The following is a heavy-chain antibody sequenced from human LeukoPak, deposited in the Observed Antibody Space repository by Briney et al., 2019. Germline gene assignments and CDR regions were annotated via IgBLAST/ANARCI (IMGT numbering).Heavy chain of an antibody. CDR2: MYYSGNI. V-gene: IGHV4-39*02. CDR1: GGSISSSTYH. Sequence: SETLSLTCNVSGGSISSSTYHWGWIRQPPGKGLEWIGSMYYSGNIHYNPSLKSRVTISVDTSKKQFSLKLSSVTAADSAVYYCEREGSGSLYYYGMDVWGQGTTVTVSS. D-gene: IGHD3-10*01. J-gene: IGHJ6*02. CDR3: EREGSGSLYYYGMDV.